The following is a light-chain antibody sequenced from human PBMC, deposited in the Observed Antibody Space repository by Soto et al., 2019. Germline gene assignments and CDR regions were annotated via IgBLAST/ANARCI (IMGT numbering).Light chain of an antibody. CDR3: QRYDSLRT. J-gene: IGKJ1*01. Sequence: EFVLTQSPGTLSLSPGERATLSCRASQIVSSSYLAWYQQKPGKAPRLLIYGASNRATGIPDRFSGSGSGTDFTLTITRLEPEDFAMYYCQRYDSLRTFGQGTKVDI. CDR1: QIVSSSY. CDR2: GAS. V-gene: IGKV3-20*01.